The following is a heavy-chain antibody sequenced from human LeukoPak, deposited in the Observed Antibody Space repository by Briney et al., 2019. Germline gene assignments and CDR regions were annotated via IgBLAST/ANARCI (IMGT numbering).Heavy chain of an antibody. D-gene: IGHD3-10*01. J-gene: IGHJ4*02. CDR2: ISSSGSTI. CDR1: GFTFSSYE. CDR3: ASYVVRGAKYFDY. Sequence: GGSLRLSCAASGFTFSSYEMNWVRQAPGEGLEWVSYISSSGSTIYYADSVKGRFTISRDNAKNSLYLQMNSLRAEDTAVYYCASYVVRGAKYFDYWGQGTLVTVSS. V-gene: IGHV3-48*03.